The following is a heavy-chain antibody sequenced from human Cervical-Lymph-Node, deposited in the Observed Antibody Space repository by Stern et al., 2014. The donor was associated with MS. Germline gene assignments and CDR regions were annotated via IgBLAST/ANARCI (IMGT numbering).Heavy chain of an antibody. CDR2: ISHSGVT. CDR1: GASIKTIGYF. Sequence: QVQLQESGPGLVKPSQTLSLTCTVSGASIKTIGYFWSWVRQPPGKGLEWIGCISHSGVTFYNETLKSRVTLSQDTSANQFSLRLTSVTAADTALYFCMRGDYWGRGILVAVSS. J-gene: IGHJ4*02. CDR3: MRGDY. V-gene: IGHV4-31*03.